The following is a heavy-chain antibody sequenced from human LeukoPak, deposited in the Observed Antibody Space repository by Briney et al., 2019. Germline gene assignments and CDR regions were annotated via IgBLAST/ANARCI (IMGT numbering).Heavy chain of an antibody. CDR3: ARDPLWFGESSDY. CDR2: IIPIFGTA. D-gene: IGHD3-10*01. V-gene: IGHV1-69*05. J-gene: IGHJ4*02. CDR1: GGTFSSYA. Sequence: SSVKVSCKASGGTFSSYAISWVRQAPGQGLEWMGRIIPIFGTANYAQKFQGRVTITTDESTSTAYMELSSLRSEDTAVYYCARDPLWFGESSDYWGQGILVTVSS.